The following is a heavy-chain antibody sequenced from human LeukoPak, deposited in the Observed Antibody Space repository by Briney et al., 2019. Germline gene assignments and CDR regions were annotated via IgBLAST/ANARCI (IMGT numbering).Heavy chain of an antibody. CDR1: GFTFSSHW. CDR2: IKQEGREK. V-gene: IGHV3-7*01. D-gene: IGHD6-19*01. Sequence: PGGSLRLSCAASGFTFSSHWMTWLPQAPGQGLEGVANIKQEGREKYYVDSVKGRFTISRDKAKNSLYLEMNSRRAEDTAVYYCARDSSGWYYFDYWGQGTLVTVSS. J-gene: IGHJ4*02. CDR3: ARDSSGWYYFDY.